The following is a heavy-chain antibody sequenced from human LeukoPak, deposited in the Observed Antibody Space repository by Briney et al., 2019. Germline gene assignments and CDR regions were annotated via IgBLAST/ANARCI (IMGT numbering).Heavy chain of an antibody. V-gene: IGHV1-46*01. J-gene: IGHJ4*02. Sequence: ASVKVSCKASGYTFTSYYMHWVRQAPGQGLEWMGKINPSGGSTSYAQKFQGRVTMTRDTSTSTVYMELSSLRSEDTAVYYCARGGGVVIDDRRQTFDYWGQGTLVTVSS. CDR1: GYTFTSYY. CDR3: ARGGGVVIDDRRQTFDY. CDR2: INPSGGST. D-gene: IGHD3-3*01.